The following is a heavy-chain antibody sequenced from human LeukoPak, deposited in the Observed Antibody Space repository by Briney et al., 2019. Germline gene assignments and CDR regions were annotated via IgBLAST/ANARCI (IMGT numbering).Heavy chain of an antibody. CDR3: AKDILPRYSSGWTSGFDY. Sequence: GGSLRHSCAASGFTFSSYGMHWVRQAPGKGLEWVAVISYDGSNKYYADSVKGRFTISRDNSKNTLYLQMNSLRAEDTAVYYCAKDILPRYSSGWTSGFDYWGQGTLVTVSS. CDR2: ISYDGSNK. J-gene: IGHJ4*02. V-gene: IGHV3-30*18. D-gene: IGHD6-19*01. CDR1: GFTFSSYG.